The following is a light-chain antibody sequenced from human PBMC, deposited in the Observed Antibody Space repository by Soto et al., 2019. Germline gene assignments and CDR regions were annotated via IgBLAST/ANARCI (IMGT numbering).Light chain of an antibody. V-gene: IGLV2-8*01. Sequence: QSVLTQPPSASGSPGQSVTISCIGTSSDVGRYNYVSWYQHHPGKAPKLIIYEVTKRPSGVPDRFSGSKSGNTASLTVSGLQADDEADYYCSSYTSSSTQVFGTGTKVTVL. CDR2: EVT. CDR3: SSYTSSSTQV. J-gene: IGLJ1*01. CDR1: SSDVGRYNY.